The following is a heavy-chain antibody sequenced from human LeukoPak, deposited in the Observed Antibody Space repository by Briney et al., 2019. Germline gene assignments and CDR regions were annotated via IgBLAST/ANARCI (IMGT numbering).Heavy chain of an antibody. J-gene: IGHJ4*02. Sequence: GRSLRLSCAASGFTFDDYDMLWLRQAPGKGLEGVSGISWNSGSIGYADSVKGRFTISRDNAKNSLYLQMNSLRAEDTALYYCAKDTSYDILTGFIDYWGQGTLVTVSS. CDR1: GFTFDDYD. D-gene: IGHD3-9*01. V-gene: IGHV3-9*01. CDR2: ISWNSGSI. CDR3: AKDTSYDILTGFIDY.